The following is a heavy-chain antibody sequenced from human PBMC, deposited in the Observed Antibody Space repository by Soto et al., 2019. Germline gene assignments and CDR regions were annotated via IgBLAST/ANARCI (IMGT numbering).Heavy chain of an antibody. CDR1: GGSFSNYY. V-gene: IGHV4-34*01. D-gene: IGHD5-18*01. Sequence: QVQLQQWGAGLLKPSETLSLICAVYGGSFSNYYWSWIRQPPGKGLEWIGEIDHRGDTNYNASLKSRVTISLDLSKTQFSRKLRSVTAADTALYFCARAESYSYGQRLFEFWGQGTPVTVSS. CDR2: IDHRGDT. CDR3: ARAESYSYGQRLFEF. J-gene: IGHJ4*02.